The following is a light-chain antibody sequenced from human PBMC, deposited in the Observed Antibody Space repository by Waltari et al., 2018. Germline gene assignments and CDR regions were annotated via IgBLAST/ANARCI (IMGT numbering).Light chain of an antibody. Sequence: DIVMTQSPDSLAVSLGERATINCRSSQSLLYSSNNKNYLAWYQQKPGQPPKLLIYWASTRESGVPDRFSGSGSGTDFTLTISSLQAEDVAVYYCQQYYGSPPYSFGQGTKQEIK. CDR2: WAS. CDR3: QQYYGSPPYS. CDR1: QSLLYSSNNKNY. J-gene: IGKJ2*03. V-gene: IGKV4-1*01.